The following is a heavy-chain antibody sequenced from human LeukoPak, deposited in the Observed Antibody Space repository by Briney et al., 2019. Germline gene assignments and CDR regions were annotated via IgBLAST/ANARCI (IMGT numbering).Heavy chain of an antibody. Sequence: GGSLRLSCAASGFTFSSYAMSWVRQAPGKGLEWVSAISGSGGSTYYADSVKGRFTISRDNSKNMLYLQMNSLRAEDTAVYYCAKDGSRLESSDYWGQGTLVTVSS. CDR3: AKDGSRLESSDY. J-gene: IGHJ4*02. CDR1: GFTFSSYA. V-gene: IGHV3-23*01. D-gene: IGHD2-2*01. CDR2: ISGSGGST.